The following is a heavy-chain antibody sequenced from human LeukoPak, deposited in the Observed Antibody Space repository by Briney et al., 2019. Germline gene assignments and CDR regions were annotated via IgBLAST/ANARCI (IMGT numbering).Heavy chain of an antibody. CDR1: GGSISSYY. CDR2: IYYSGST. V-gene: IGHV4-59*01. J-gene: IGHJ4*02. CDR3: ARGWGYFDY. Sequence: SETLSLSCTVSGGSISSYYWSWIRQPPGKGLEWIGYIYYSGSTNYNPSLKSRVTISVDTSKNQFSLKLSSVTAADTAVYYCARGWGYFDYWGQGTLVTVSS. D-gene: IGHD3-16*01.